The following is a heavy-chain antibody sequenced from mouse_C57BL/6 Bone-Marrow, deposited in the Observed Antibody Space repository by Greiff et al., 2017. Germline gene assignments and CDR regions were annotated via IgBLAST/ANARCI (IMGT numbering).Heavy chain of an antibody. D-gene: IGHD2-5*01. J-gene: IGHJ4*01. V-gene: IGHV1-77*01. Sequence: VKLMESGAELVKPGASVKISCKASGYTFTDYYINWVKQRPGQGLEWIGKIGPGSGSTYYNEKFKGKATLTADTSSRTAYMQLSSLTSEDSAVYCCASLSNYGFYAMDYWGQGTTVTVSS. CDR2: IGPGSGST. CDR1: GYTFTDYY. CDR3: ASLSNYGFYAMDY.